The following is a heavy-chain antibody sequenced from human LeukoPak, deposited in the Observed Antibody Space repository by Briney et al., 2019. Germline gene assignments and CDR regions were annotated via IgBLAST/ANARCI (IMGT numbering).Heavy chain of an antibody. J-gene: IGHJ5*02. Sequence: GGSLRLSCAASEFTFSSYSMNWVRQAPGKGLEWVSSISSSSSSSSYIYYADSVKGRFTISRDNAKNSLYLQMNILRAEDTAVYYCAREPGLLWFGGVNSGWFDPWGQGTLVTVSS. V-gene: IGHV3-21*01. CDR3: AREPGLLWFGGVNSGWFDP. D-gene: IGHD3-10*01. CDR2: ISSSSSSSSYI. CDR1: EFTFSSYS.